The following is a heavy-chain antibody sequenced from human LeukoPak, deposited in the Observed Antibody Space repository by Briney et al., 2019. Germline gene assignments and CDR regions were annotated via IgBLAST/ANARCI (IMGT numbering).Heavy chain of an antibody. Sequence: GGSLRLSCAASGFTVSSYWMHWVRQAPGKGLVWVSRISGNGRTTTYADFVKGRFTISRDGAKNTLHLQMNSLRAEDTAVYYCASDIGDWGQGTLVTVSS. D-gene: IGHD3-10*01. J-gene: IGHJ4*02. CDR3: ASDIGD. V-gene: IGHV3-74*03. CDR2: ISGNGRTT. CDR1: GFTVSSYW.